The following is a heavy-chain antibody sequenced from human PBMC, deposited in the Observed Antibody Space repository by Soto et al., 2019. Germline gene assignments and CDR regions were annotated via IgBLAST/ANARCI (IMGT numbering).Heavy chain of an antibody. CDR3: ARVPIFGAECPY. CDR1: GFTFSSYY. J-gene: IGHJ4*02. Sequence: EVQLVESGGGLVQPGGSLRLSCAASGFTFSSYYMSWVRQAQGKGLEWVANVNEDGSEGYYVDSVKGRFTVSRDNAKNSLYLQMNSLRAEDTAVYYCARVPIFGAECPYWGQGTLVTVSS. V-gene: IGHV3-7*01. CDR2: VNEDGSEG. D-gene: IGHD3-3*01.